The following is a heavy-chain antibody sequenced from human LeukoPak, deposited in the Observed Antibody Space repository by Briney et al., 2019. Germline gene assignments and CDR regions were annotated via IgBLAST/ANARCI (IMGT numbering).Heavy chain of an antibody. CDR3: TRDHCSYINCYEDYYYGMDV. D-gene: IGHD2-15*01. V-gene: IGHV1-2*02. Sequence: ASVKVSCKASGYTFTVYYMHWVRQGPGQGFEWMGWLNPNNGGTNYAQKFQGRVTMARDTSISTAYMELSRLRSDDTAVYFCTRDHCSYINCYEDYYYGMDVWGQGTTVTVSS. CDR1: GYTFTVYY. J-gene: IGHJ6*02. CDR2: LNPNNGGT.